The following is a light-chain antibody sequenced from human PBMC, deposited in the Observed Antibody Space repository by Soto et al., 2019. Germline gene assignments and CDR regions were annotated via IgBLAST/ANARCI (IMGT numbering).Light chain of an antibody. CDR2: YDS. J-gene: IGLJ2*01. V-gene: IGLV3-21*04. Sequence: SYELTQPPSVSVAPGKTARITCGGNNIGSKSVHWYQQKPGQAPVLVIYYDSDRPSGIPERFSGSNSGNTATLTISRVEAGDEADDYCQVWDSSSDHVVCGGGTKLTVL. CDR1: NIGSKS. CDR3: QVWDSSSDHVV.